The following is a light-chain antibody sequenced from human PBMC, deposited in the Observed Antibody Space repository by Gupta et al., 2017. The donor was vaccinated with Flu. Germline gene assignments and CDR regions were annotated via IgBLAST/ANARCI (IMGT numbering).Light chain of an antibody. Sequence: QSALTQPASVSGSPGQSIPISCTGTSSDVGGYNYVSWYQPHPGKAPKLMLYEVSNRPSGVSNRFSGSKSGNTASLTISGLQAEDEADYYCSSYTSSSTLVFGGGTKLTVL. V-gene: IGLV2-14*01. CDR1: SSDVGGYNY. J-gene: IGLJ2*01. CDR3: SSYTSSSTLV. CDR2: EVS.